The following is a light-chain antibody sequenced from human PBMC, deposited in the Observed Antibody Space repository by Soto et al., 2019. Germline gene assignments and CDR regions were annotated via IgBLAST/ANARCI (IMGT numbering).Light chain of an antibody. CDR3: QQYHTWPVT. CDR1: QSVSSIY. V-gene: IGKV3-20*01. CDR2: GAS. J-gene: IGKJ4*01. Sequence: EIVLTQSPGTVSLSPGERATLSCRASQSVSSIYLAWYQKKPGQAPRLLIYGASSRATDIPDRFSGSGSGTDFTLTISRLQSEDCATYYCQQYHTWPVTFGGGTKVEIK.